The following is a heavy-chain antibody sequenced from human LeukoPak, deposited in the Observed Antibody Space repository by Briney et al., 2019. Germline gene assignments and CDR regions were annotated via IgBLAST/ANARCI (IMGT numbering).Heavy chain of an antibody. V-gene: IGHV3-21*01. CDR3: ARGMTTLVTPNFDY. Sequence: PGGSLRLSCAASGFTFSSYSMNWVRQAPGKGLEWVSSISSSSSYIYYADSVKGRFTISRDNAKNSLYLQMNSLRAEDTAVYYCARGMTTLVTPNFDYWGQGTLGTASS. J-gene: IGHJ4*02. D-gene: IGHD4-23*01. CDR2: ISSSSSYI. CDR1: GFTFSSYS.